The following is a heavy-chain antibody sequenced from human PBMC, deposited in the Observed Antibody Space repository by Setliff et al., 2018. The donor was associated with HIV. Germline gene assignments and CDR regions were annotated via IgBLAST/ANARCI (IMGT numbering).Heavy chain of an antibody. J-gene: IGHJ3*02. CDR3: ARHVFVGIGGYDAVDI. CDR2: ISYSGST. Sequence: PSETLSLTCTVSGCSISSYYWSWIRQTPEKGLEWIGYISYSGSTNYNPSLKSRFTISVDTSKNQFSLKLSSVTAADTAVYYFARHVFVGIGGYDAVDIWGQGTMVTVSS. D-gene: IGHD3-10*01. CDR1: GCSISSYY. V-gene: IGHV4-59*08.